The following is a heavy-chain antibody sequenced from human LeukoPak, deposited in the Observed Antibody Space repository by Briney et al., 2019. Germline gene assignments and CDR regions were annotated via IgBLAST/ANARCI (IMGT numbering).Heavy chain of an antibody. V-gene: IGHV3-21*01. CDR1: GFTFSSYS. CDR3: ARSYCSGGSCYETGLDY. CDR2: ISSSSSYI. D-gene: IGHD2-15*01. Sequence: GGSLRLSCAASGFTFSSYSMNWVRQAPGKGLEWVSSISSSSSYIYYADSVKGRFTISRDNAKNSLYLQMNSLRAEDTAVYYCARSYCSGGSCYETGLDYWGQGTLVTVSS. J-gene: IGHJ4*02.